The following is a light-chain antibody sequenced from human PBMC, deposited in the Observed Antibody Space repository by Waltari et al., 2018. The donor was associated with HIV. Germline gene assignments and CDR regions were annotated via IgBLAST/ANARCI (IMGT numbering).Light chain of an antibody. J-gene: IGKJ1*01. CDR2: GAS. CDR3: QRHGFSFRT. Sequence: VLTQSQGTLSLSLGERATLSCRASKTVSSSDLAWYQQKSCQSPRLLIYGASSMATGIPESFSGSGSGTDFTLTISRLEPEDFALYYCQRHGFSFRTFGQGTKVEIK. V-gene: IGKV3-20*01. CDR1: KTVSSSD.